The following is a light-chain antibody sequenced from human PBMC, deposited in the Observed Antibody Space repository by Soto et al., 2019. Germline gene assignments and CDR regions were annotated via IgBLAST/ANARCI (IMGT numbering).Light chain of an antibody. CDR1: SSDVGNYNL. CDR2: EVS. V-gene: IGLV2-23*02. CDR3: CSYATSSTFFYV. J-gene: IGLJ1*01. Sequence: QSALTQPASVSGSPGQSITISCTGTSSDVGNYNLVSWYQQHPGKAPKLIIYEVSKRPSGVSNRFSGSKSGNTASLTISGLQAEDEADYYCCSYATSSTFFYVFGTGTKLTVL.